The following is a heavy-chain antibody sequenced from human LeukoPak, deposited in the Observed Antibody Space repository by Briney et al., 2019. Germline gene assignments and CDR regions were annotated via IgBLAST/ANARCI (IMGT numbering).Heavy chain of an antibody. CDR2: IYYSGST. CDR3: ARHQGWLQWEY. J-gene: IGHJ4*02. Sequence: SETLSLTCTVSGGSISSSSYYWGWIRQPPGKGLEWIGSIYYSGSTYYNPSLKSRVTISVDTSKNQFSLKLRSVPAADTGVYYCARHQGWLQWEYWGQGTLVTVSS. CDR1: GGSISSSSYY. D-gene: IGHD5-24*01. V-gene: IGHV4-39*07.